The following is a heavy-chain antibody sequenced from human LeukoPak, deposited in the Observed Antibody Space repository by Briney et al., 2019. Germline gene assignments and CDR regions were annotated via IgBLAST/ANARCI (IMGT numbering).Heavy chain of an antibody. Sequence: SETLSLICTVSGVSLHSNVYYWICMRQPAGKALEWIGRIYTSGSTNYNPSRKSRGTMSVDTAKIQFSLKLSSVTAADTAVYYCARVSSSWYGVYYYYMDVWGKGTTVTVSS. J-gene: IGHJ6*03. V-gene: IGHV4-4*07. D-gene: IGHD6-13*01. CDR1: GVSLHSNVYY. CDR3: ARVSSSWYGVYYYYMDV. CDR2: IYTSGST.